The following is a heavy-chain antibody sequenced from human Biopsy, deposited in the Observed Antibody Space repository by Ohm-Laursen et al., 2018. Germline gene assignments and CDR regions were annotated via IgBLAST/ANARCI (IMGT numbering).Heavy chain of an antibody. D-gene: IGHD3-3*01. CDR2: VYYTGTT. CDR3: ARERQFRFLEGAFDY. CDR1: GGSLRDPITIYY. J-gene: IGHJ4*02. V-gene: IGHV4-59*01. Sequence: SETLSLTCSVSGGSLRDPITIYYWNWIRLSPDKGLEWIGSVYYTGTTNYNPSLKSRLTISLDTSKNQLSLRLSSVTAADSAIYYCARERQFRFLEGAFDYWGQGILVTVSS.